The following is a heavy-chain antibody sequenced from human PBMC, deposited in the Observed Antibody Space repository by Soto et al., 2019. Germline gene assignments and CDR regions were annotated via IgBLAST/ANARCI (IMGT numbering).Heavy chain of an antibody. CDR2: ISAYNGNT. J-gene: IGHJ4*02. CDR1: GYTFTSYG. CDR3: AMGSNWYLEHVTPYFEY. Sequence: QVQLVQSGAEVKKPGASVKVSCKASGYTFTSYGISWVRQAPGQGLEWMGWISAYNGNTNYAQKLQGRVTMTTDTTTRTGYMELRSLRSDGTAVYYCAMGSNWYLEHVTPYFEYCGQGTLVTVS. D-gene: IGHD6-13*01. V-gene: IGHV1-18*01.